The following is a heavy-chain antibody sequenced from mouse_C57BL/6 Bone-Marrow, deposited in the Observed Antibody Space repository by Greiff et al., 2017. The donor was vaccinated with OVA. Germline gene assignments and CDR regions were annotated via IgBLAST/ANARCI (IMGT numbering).Heavy chain of an antibody. CDR2: INPYNGGT. CDR1: GYTFTDYY. Sequence: VQLQQSGPVLVKPGASVKMSCKASGYTFTDYYMNWVKQSHGKSLEWIGVINPYNGGTSYNQKFSGKATLTVDKSSSTAYMELNSLTSEDSAVDYCAGSNNTKGYYVDYWGQGTTLTVSS. D-gene: IGHD2-5*01. J-gene: IGHJ2*01. V-gene: IGHV1-19*01. CDR3: AGSNNTKGYYVDY.